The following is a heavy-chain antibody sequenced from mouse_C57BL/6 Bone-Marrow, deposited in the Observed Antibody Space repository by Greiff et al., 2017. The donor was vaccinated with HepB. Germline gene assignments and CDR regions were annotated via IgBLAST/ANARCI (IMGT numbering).Heavy chain of an antibody. J-gene: IGHJ1*03. D-gene: IGHD1-1*01. CDR3: AKRVNYYGSSYGYFGV. Sequence: VQGVESGPGLVAPSQSLSITCTVSGFSLTSYGVDWVRQPPGKGLEWLGVIWGGGSTNYNSALMSRLSISKDNSKSQVFLKMNSLQNDDTAMYYCAKRVNYYGSSYGYFGVWGTGTTVTVSS. V-gene: IGHV2-9*01. CDR2: IWGGGST. CDR1: GFSLTSYG.